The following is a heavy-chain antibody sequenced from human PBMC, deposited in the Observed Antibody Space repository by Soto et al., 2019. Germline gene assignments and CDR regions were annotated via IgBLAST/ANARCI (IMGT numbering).Heavy chain of an antibody. CDR1: GFTFSDYY. CDR3: ATDGVAGCPSHY. J-gene: IGHJ4*02. Sequence: QVHLVESGGGLVKPGGSLRLSCAASGFTFSDYYMSWIRQAPGKGLEWVSYINSISSYTNYADSVKGRFTISRDNAKNSLYLQMNSLRAEDTAVYYCATDGVAGCPSHYWGQGTLVTVSS. D-gene: IGHD6-6*01. V-gene: IGHV3-11*06. CDR2: INSISSYT.